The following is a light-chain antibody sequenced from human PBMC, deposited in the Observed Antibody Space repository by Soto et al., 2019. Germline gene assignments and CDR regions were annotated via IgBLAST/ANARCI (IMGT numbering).Light chain of an antibody. V-gene: IGKV1-39*01. CDR3: LQTYRART. CDR2: SVS. CDR1: QSISNF. Sequence: DIQMTQSPSFLSASVGDRVTITCRASQSISNFLNWYQQKPGKAPKVLIYSVSTLQSGVPSRFSGSGSGTDFTLTISSLQPEGFATYYCLQTYRARTFGQGTKVEL. J-gene: IGKJ1*01.